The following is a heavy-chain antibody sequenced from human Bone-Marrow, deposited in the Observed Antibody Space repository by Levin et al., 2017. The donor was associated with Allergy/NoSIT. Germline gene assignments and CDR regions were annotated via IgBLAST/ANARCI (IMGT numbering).Heavy chain of an antibody. CDR3: ARDRGSSSWYVDS. J-gene: IGHJ4*02. CDR1: GFTFSDYY. CDR2: ISSVSSYT. V-gene: IGHV3-11*05. Sequence: GGSLRLSCAASGFTFSDYYMNWIRQAPGKGLEWISYISSVSSYTHYADSVKGRFTVSRDNAKNSLYLQMNSLRAEDTAVYYCARDRGSSSWYVDSWGQGTLVTVSS. D-gene: IGHD6-13*01.